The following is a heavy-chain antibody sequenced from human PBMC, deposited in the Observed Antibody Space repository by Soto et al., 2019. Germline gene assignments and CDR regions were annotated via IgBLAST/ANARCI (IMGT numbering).Heavy chain of an antibody. Sequence: QVQLQESGPGLVKPSETLSLTCIISGGSIGTFHWSWLRQPPGKGLEWIGYIYHNGDTSYNPSLQSRVSMSVDTSKDQVSLKLRSVTAADTAVYYCARDGLDTADMVLRTWGQGALVTVSS. CDR3: ARDGLDTADMVLRT. J-gene: IGHJ4*01. CDR2: IYHNGDT. V-gene: IGHV4-59*01. D-gene: IGHD2-2*01. CDR1: GGSIGTFH.